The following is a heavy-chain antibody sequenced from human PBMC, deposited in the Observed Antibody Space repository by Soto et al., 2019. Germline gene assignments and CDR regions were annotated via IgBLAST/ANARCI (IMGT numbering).Heavy chain of an antibody. Sequence: SETLSLTCTVSGGSISSYYLSWSRQPPGKGLEWIGYIYYSGITNYNPSLKSRVTISVDTSKNQFSMKLSSVTAADTAVYYCARGPYDSSGYFVDYWGQGTLVTVSS. D-gene: IGHD3-22*01. CDR3: ARGPYDSSGYFVDY. CDR2: IYYSGIT. J-gene: IGHJ4*02. V-gene: IGHV4-59*01. CDR1: GGSISSYY.